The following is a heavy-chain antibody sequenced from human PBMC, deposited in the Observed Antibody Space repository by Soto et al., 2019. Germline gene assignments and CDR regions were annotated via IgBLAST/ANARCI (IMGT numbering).Heavy chain of an antibody. CDR2: INAGNGNA. D-gene: IGHD6-19*01. V-gene: IGHV1-3*01. Sequence: ASVKVSCKASGYTFTSYAMHWVRQAPGQRLEWMGWINAGNGNAKYSQKFQGRVTITRDTSASTAYMELSSLRSEDTAVYYCARAARGSGWSFDYRAQGTLVTVSA. J-gene: IGHJ4*02. CDR3: ARAARGSGWSFDY. CDR1: GYTFTSYA.